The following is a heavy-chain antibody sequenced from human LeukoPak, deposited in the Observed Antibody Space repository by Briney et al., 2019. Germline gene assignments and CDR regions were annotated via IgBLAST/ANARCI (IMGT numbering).Heavy chain of an antibody. CDR3: ARDRDEWEPAPFDY. J-gene: IGHJ4*02. D-gene: IGHD1-26*01. CDR1: GFTFSSYA. CDR2: ISYDGSNK. Sequence: PGGSLRLSCAASGFTFSSYAMHWVRQAPGKGLEWVAVISYDGSNKYYAGSVKGRFTISRDNSKNTLYLQMNSLRAEDTAVYYCARDRDEWEPAPFDYWGQGTLVTVSS. V-gene: IGHV3-30*04.